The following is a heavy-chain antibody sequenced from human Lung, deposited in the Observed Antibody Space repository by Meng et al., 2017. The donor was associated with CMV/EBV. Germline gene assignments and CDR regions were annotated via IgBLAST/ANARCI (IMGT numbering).Heavy chain of an antibody. CDR1: GYTFTGYY. Sequence: ASXXVSXKASGYTFTGYYMYWVRQAPGQGLEWMGWINPNSGGTNYAQKFQGRVTMTRDTSISTAYMELSRLRSDDTAVYYCARVFGVVVPLEGCMDVWGQGTTVTVSS. D-gene: IGHD2-2*01. CDR2: INPNSGGT. V-gene: IGHV1-2*02. J-gene: IGHJ6*02. CDR3: ARVFGVVVPLEGCMDV.